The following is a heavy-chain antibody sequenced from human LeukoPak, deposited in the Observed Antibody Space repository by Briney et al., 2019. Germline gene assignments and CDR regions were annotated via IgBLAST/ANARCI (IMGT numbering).Heavy chain of an antibody. CDR2: INPNSGGT. J-gene: IGHJ3*02. CDR3: ARDKSSIAVAGLDAFDI. CDR1: GYTFTDNY. Sequence: ASVKVSCKASGYTFTDNYIHWVRQAPGQGLEWTGWINPNSGGTNYAQKFQGRVTMTRDTSISTAYMELSRLRSDDTAVYYCARDKSSIAVAGLDAFDIWGQGTMVTVSS. D-gene: IGHD6-19*01. V-gene: IGHV1-2*02.